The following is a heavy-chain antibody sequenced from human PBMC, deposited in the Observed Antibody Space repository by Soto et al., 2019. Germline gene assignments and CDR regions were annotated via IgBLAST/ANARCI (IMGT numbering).Heavy chain of an antibody. CDR3: ARDYDIFDY. V-gene: IGHV4-39*02. Sequence: PSETLSITCTPSGGSIRSSSYCWGWIRQPPGKGLEWIGSIYYSGNTYYNPSLKSRVTISVDTAKNQFSLKLSSVTAADTAVYYCARDYDIFDYWVQGTLVTVSS. CDR1: GGSIRSSSYC. D-gene: IGHD3-9*01. CDR2: IYYSGNT. J-gene: IGHJ4*02.